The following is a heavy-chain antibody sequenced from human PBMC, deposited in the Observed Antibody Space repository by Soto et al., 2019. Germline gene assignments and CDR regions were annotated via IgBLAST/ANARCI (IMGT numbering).Heavy chain of an antibody. V-gene: IGHV4-39*01. D-gene: IGHD3-3*01. CDR1: GGSISSSSYY. J-gene: IGHJ5*02. CDR2: IYYSGST. Sequence: SETLSLTCTVSGGSISSSSYYWGWIRQPPGKGLEWFGSIYYSGSTYYNPSLKSRVTISVDTSKNQFSLKLSSVTAADTAVYYCARHTYYDFWSGYSTTWNWFDPWGQGTLVTVSS. CDR3: ARHTYYDFWSGYSTTWNWFDP.